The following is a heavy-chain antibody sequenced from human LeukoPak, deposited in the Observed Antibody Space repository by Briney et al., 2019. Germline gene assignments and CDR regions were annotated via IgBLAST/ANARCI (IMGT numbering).Heavy chain of an antibody. CDR1: GGSFSGYY. V-gene: IGHV4-34*01. CDR3: VRVSSGWFYFDY. Sequence: SETLSLTCAVYGGSFSGYYWCWLRQPPGKGLEWIGEINHSGSTNYNPSLKSRVTISVDTSKNQFSLKLSSVTAADTAVYYCVRVSSGWFYFDYWGQGTLVTVSS. D-gene: IGHD6-19*01. J-gene: IGHJ4*02. CDR2: INHSGST.